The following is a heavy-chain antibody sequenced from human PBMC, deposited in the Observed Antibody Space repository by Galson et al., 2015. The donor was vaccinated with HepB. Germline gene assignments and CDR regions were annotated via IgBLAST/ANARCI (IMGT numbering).Heavy chain of an antibody. J-gene: IGHJ4*02. CDR1: GFKFDLNG. V-gene: IGHV3-30*18. CDR2: ISIDGSNK. CDR3: AKSDYSGNADY. D-gene: IGHD1-26*01. Sequence: SLRLSCAASGFKFDLNGMHWVRQAPGKGLEWVTLISIDGSNKHYADSVKGRFTVSRDNSKNTLSLQMNSLRAEDTAVYYCAKSDYSGNADYWGQGTLVTVSS.